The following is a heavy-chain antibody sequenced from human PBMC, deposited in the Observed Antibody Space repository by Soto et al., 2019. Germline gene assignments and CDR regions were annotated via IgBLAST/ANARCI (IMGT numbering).Heavy chain of an antibody. CDR2: ISGSGGST. D-gene: IGHD3-10*01. V-gene: IGHV3-23*01. Sequence: EVQLLESGGGLVQPGGSLRLSCAASGLTFSSYAMSWVRQAPGKGLEWVSVISGSGGSTYSADSVKGRFTISRDNSKNTLYLQMNSLRAEDPAVYYCAKDQGSGFLNSSYGMDVWGQGTTVTVSS. CDR1: GLTFSSYA. J-gene: IGHJ6*02. CDR3: AKDQGSGFLNSSYGMDV.